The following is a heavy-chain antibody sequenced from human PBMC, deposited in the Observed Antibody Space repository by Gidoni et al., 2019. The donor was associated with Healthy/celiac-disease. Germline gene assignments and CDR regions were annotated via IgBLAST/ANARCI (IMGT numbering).Heavy chain of an antibody. CDR3: ARDPLRDIAAANRWFDP. Sequence: QLQLQESGPGLVKPSETLSLTCTVSGGSISSSSYYWGWIRQPPGKGLEWIGSIYYSGSTYSNPSLKSRVTISVYTSKNQFSLKLSSVTAADTAVYYCARDPLRDIAAANRWFDPWGQGTLVTVSS. J-gene: IGHJ5*02. CDR1: GGSISSSSYY. V-gene: IGHV4-39*07. D-gene: IGHD6-13*01. CDR2: IYYSGST.